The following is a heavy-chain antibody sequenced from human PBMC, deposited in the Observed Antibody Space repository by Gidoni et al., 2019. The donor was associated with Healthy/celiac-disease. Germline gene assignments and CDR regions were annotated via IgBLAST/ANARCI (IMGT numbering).Heavy chain of an antibody. CDR2: ISYDGSNK. V-gene: IGHV3-30-3*01. D-gene: IGHD6-13*01. CDR3: ARDCTAAAY. Sequence: QVQLVESGGGVVQPGRSLRLSCAASGFPFSSYAMHWVRQAPGKGLECVAVISYDGSNKYYADSVKGRFTISRDNSKNTLYLQMNSLRAEDTAVYYCARDCTAAAYWGQGTLVTVSS. J-gene: IGHJ4*02. CDR1: GFPFSSYA.